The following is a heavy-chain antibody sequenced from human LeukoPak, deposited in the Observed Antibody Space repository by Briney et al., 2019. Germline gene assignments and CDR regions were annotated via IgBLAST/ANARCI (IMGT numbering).Heavy chain of an antibody. D-gene: IGHD6-13*01. CDR3: ARAHSSLRLYHFDY. CDR2: INPNSGGT. CDR1: GYTFTDQW. Sequence: ASVKVSCKASGYTFTDQWIHWVRQAPGQGLEWVGWINPNSGGTNYAETFEGRIAMTTDTSINTASMELNRLTSDDTAVYYCARAHSSLRLYHFDYWGQGTLVTVSS. V-gene: IGHV1-2*02. J-gene: IGHJ4*02.